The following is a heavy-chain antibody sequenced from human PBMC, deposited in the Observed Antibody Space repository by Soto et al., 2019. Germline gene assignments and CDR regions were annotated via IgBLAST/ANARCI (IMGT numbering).Heavy chain of an antibody. CDR3: ARASYDSSGSDEAFDI. CDR2: IYDSGST. CDR1: GDSISGYY. D-gene: IGHD3-22*01. J-gene: IGHJ3*02. Sequence: SETLSLTCTVSGDSISGYYWSWIRQPPGKGLEWIGQIYDSGSTNYNPSLKSRVTISVDKSKNQFSLKLSSVTAADTAVYYCARASYDSSGSDEAFDIWGQGTMVTVSS. V-gene: IGHV4-59*12.